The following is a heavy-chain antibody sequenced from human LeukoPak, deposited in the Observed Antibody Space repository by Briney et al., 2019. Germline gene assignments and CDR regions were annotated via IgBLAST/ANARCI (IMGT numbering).Heavy chain of an antibody. D-gene: IGHD1-7*01. Sequence: ASVKVSCKVSGYTLTELSMHWVRQAPGKGLEWMGGFGPEDGETIYAQKFQGRVTMTEDTSTDTAYMELSSLRSEDTAVYYCATAELELSRYAFDIWGQGTMVTVSS. V-gene: IGHV1-24*01. CDR2: FGPEDGET. CDR3: ATAELELSRYAFDI. J-gene: IGHJ3*02. CDR1: GYTLTELS.